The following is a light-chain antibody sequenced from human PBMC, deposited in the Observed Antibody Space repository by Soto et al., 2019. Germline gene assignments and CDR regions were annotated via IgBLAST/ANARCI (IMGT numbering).Light chain of an antibody. CDR2: GAS. CDR3: QYSETSLT. Sequence: EIVLTQSPGTLSLSPGQSATLSCRASQSVSGSYLAWYQQKPGQAPRLLIYGASSRATGIPDRFSGSGSGTDFTLTISRLEPEEFAVYYCQYSETSLTFGPGTKVDIK. CDR1: QSVSGSY. V-gene: IGKV3-20*01. J-gene: IGKJ3*01.